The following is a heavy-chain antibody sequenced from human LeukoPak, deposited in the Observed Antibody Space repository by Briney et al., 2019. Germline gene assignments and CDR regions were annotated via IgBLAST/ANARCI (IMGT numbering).Heavy chain of an antibody. D-gene: IGHD3-3*01. V-gene: IGHV3-48*02. CDR1: GFTFSSYS. CDR3: ASLRFLEWLAMDV. CDR2: ISSSGDTI. J-gene: IGHJ6*02. Sequence: GGSLRLSCAASGFTFSSYSMNWVRQAPGKGLEWVSYISSSGDTIHYADSVKGRFTISRDRAKNSLYLHMNSLRDEDTAVYYCASLRFLEWLAMDVWGQGTTVTVSS.